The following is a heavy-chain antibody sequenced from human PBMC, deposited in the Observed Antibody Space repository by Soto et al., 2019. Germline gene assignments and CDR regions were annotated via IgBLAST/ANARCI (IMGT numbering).Heavy chain of an antibody. Sequence: ASVKVSGETSGYTFAAYYIHWIRQAPGQGLEWMGWINPTSGGTVYAQNFQDRVTMTRDTSISTAYMELRRLNSDDTAVYYCARDPDYGDYWGYFFDSWGQGTPVTVSS. J-gene: IGHJ4*02. CDR2: INPTSGGT. CDR3: ARDPDYGDYWGYFFDS. D-gene: IGHD4-17*01. V-gene: IGHV1-2*02. CDR1: GYTFAAYY.